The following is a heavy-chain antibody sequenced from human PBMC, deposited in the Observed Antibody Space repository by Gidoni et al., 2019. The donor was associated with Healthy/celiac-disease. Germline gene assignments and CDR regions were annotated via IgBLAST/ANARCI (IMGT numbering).Heavy chain of an antibody. CDR2: IKPDGSEK. Sequence: PWKGLEWVANIKPDGSEKYYVDSVKGRFTISRDNAKNSLYLQMNSLRAEDTAVYYCARGDYDFWSGYSYYYYGMDVWGQGTTVTVSS. V-gene: IGHV3-7*01. J-gene: IGHJ6*02. D-gene: IGHD3-3*01. CDR3: ARGDYDFWSGYSYYYYGMDV.